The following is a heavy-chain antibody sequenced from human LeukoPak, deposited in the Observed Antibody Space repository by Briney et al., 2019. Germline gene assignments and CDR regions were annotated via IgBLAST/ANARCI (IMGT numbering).Heavy chain of an antibody. CDR3: ARWNIVVVPADRDNYYYMDV. CDR1: GYSFTGHY. D-gene: IGHD2-2*01. J-gene: IGHJ6*03. V-gene: IGHV1-2*02. Sequence: ASVKVSCKASGYSFTGHYMNWVRQAPGQGLEWMGWINPNTGGTKYAQKLQGRVTMTRDTSISTAYMELSRLTSEDTAVYYCARWNIVVVPADRDNYYYMDVWGKGTTVTISS. CDR2: INPNTGGT.